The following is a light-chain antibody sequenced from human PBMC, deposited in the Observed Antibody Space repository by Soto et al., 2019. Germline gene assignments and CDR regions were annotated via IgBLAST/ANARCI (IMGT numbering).Light chain of an antibody. CDR3: LQAYNSALT. Sequence: IEMTQSPSSLSASVGAIVTITCRASQVIRNDLGWYQQKPGKAHKLLIYADSSLQSGVPSRFSGSGFGKDLPLTISSLQSEDFATYYCLQAYNSALTVGGGTKVDIK. CDR2: ADS. J-gene: IGKJ4*01. CDR1: QVIRND. V-gene: IGKV1-6*01.